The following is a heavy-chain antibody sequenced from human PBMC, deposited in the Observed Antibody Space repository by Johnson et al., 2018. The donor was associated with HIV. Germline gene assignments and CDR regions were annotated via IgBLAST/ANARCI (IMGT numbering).Heavy chain of an antibody. J-gene: IGHJ3*02. D-gene: IGHD2-15*01. CDR3: AKDMWDVVVVAATRTIGAFDI. CDR2: ISWNSGSI. Sequence: ELQLVESGGGLVQPGRSLRLSCAASGFTFDDYAMHWVRQAPGKGLEWVSGISWNSGSIGYADSVKGRFTISRDNAKNSLYLQMNSLRAEDTALYYCAKDMWDVVVVAATRTIGAFDIWGQGTMVTVSS. V-gene: IGHV3-9*01. CDR1: GFTFDDYA.